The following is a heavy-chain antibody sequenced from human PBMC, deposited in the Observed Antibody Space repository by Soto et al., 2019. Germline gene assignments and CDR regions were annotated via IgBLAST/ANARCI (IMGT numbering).Heavy chain of an antibody. Sequence: SETLSLTCTVSGGSISSSSYYWGWIRQPPGKGLEWIGSIYYSGSTYYNPSLKSRVTISVDTSKNQFSLKLSSVTAADTAVYYCARHNGSGSDYGDSDEAFDIWGQGXMVTVS. CDR3: ARHNGSGSDYGDSDEAFDI. J-gene: IGHJ3*02. CDR1: GGSISSSSYY. CDR2: IYYSGST. D-gene: IGHD4-17*01. V-gene: IGHV4-39*01.